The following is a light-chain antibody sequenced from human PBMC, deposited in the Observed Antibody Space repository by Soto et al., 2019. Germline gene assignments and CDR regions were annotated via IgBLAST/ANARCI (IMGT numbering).Light chain of an antibody. V-gene: IGKV1-5*03. CDR2: KAS. Sequence: DSQMTQSPSTLSASVGDRVTITCRASQSISSWLAWYQQKPGKAPKLLIYKASSLESGVPSRFSGSGSGTEFTLTISSLQPDDLATYYYQQYNTYLWTFGQGTKVDIK. J-gene: IGKJ1*01. CDR1: QSISSW. CDR3: QQYNTYLWT.